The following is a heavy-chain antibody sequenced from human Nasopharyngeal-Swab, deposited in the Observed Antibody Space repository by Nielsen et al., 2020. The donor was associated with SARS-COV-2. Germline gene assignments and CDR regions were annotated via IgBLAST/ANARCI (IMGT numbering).Heavy chain of an antibody. D-gene: IGHD3-9*01. CDR3: ASSPGDILTGYYL. V-gene: IGHV3-11*06. Sequence: GGSLRLYCAASGFTFSDYYMSWIRQAPGKGLEWVSYISSSSSYTNYADSVKGRFTISRDNAKNSLYLQMNSLRAEDTAVYYCASSPGDILTGYYLWGQGTLVTVSS. J-gene: IGHJ4*02. CDR1: GFTFSDYY. CDR2: ISSSSSYT.